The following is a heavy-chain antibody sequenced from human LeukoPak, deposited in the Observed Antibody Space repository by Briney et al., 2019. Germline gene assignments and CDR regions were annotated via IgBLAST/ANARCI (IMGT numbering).Heavy chain of an antibody. CDR3: ANLGYDSDY. D-gene: IGHD3-3*01. CDR1: GGSFSGYY. CDR2: INHSGST. Sequence: SETLSLTCAVYGGSFSGYYWSWIRQPPGKGLEWIGEINHSGSTNYNPSLKSRVTISVDTSKNRFSLKLSSVTAADTAVYYCANLGYDSDYWGQGTLVTVSS. V-gene: IGHV4-34*01. J-gene: IGHJ4*02.